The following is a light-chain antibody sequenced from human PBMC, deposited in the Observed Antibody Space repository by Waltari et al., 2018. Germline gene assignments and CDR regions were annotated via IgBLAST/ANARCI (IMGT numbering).Light chain of an antibody. CDR2: GAS. Sequence: DIQMTQSPSSLSASVGDRVTITCRASQSISTYLNWYQQKPGKAPNVLIYGASSLQSGVPSRFSGSGSETDFTLTINTLQPEDLATYYCQQTNSAPLTFGGGTKVEI. J-gene: IGKJ4*01. V-gene: IGKV1-39*01. CDR1: QSISTY. CDR3: QQTNSAPLT.